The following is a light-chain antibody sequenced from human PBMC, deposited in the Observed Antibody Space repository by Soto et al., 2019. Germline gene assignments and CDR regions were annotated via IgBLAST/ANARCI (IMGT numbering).Light chain of an antibody. Sequence: QSALTQPASVSGSPGQSITISCTGSSSDIGGYNYVSWYQQHPGKAPKLIIYEVINRPSGISHRFSGSKSGNTASLTISGLQAEDEADYYCSSYTGSITLLFGGGTKLTVL. CDR2: EVI. V-gene: IGLV2-14*01. CDR1: SSDIGGYNY. CDR3: SSYTGSITLL. J-gene: IGLJ2*01.